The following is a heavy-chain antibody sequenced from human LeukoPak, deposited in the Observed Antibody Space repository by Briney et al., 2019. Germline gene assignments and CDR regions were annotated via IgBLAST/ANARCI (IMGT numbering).Heavy chain of an antibody. J-gene: IGHJ4*02. D-gene: IGHD7-27*01. CDR1: GGTFSSYA. Sequence: RASVKVSCKASGGTFSSYAISWVRQAPGQGLEWMGGIIPIFGTANYAQKFQGRVTITTDESTSTAYMELSSLRSEDTAVCYCARELGNYFDYWGQGTLVTVSS. CDR3: ARELGNYFDY. CDR2: IIPIFGTA. V-gene: IGHV1-69*05.